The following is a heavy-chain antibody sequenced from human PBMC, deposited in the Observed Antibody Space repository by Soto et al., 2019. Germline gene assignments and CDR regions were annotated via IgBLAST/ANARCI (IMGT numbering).Heavy chain of an antibody. J-gene: IGHJ6*02. Sequence: ASVKVSCKASGYTFTGYYMHWVRQAPGQGLEWMGWINPNSGGTNYAQKFQGWVTMTRDTSISTAYMELSRLRSDDTAVYYCARCPGRGSSHRCYYGMDVWGQGTTVTVSS. D-gene: IGHD1-26*01. V-gene: IGHV1-2*04. CDR3: ARCPGRGSSHRCYYGMDV. CDR1: GYTFTGYY. CDR2: INPNSGGT.